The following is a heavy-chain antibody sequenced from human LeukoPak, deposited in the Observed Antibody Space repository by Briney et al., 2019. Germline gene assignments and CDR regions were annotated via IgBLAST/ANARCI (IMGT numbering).Heavy chain of an antibody. CDR2: INQDGTEK. D-gene: IGHD3-10*02. J-gene: IGHJ6*04. CDR1: GFPFTTYW. CDR3: AELGITMIGGV. Sequence: GGSLRLSCAASGFPFTTYWMSWVRQAPGKGLEWVANINQDGTEKYYVDSVKGRFTISRDYAKNSLYLQMNSLRAEDTAVYYCAELGITMIGGVWGKGTTVTISS. V-gene: IGHV3-7*01.